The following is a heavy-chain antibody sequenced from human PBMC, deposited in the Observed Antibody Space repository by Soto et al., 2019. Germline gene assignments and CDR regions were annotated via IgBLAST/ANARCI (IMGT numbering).Heavy chain of an antibody. CDR1: GYTFTGYY. J-gene: IGHJ3*02. CDR3: ARDQLRGTGNDAFDI. Sequence: QVQLVQSGAEVKKPGASVKVSCKASGYTFTGYYMHWVRQAPGQGLEWMGWINPNSGGTNYAQKFQGWVTMTRDTSISTAYMDLSRLRSDDTAVYYCARDQLRGTGNDAFDIWGQGTMVTVSS. D-gene: IGHD1-1*01. CDR2: INPNSGGT. V-gene: IGHV1-2*04.